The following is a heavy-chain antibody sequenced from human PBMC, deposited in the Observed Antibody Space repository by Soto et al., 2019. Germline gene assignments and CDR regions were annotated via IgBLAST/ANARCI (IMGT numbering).Heavy chain of an antibody. D-gene: IGHD6-13*01. CDR2: IYHSGST. CDR3: ARHPGSSWYAKNYYYYGMDV. Sequence: SETLSLTCAVSGGSISSGGYSWSWIRQPPGKGLEWIGYIYHSGSTYYNPSLKSRVTISVDTSKNQFSLKLSSVTAADTAVYYCARHPGSSWYAKNYYYYGMDVWGQGTTVNVSS. V-gene: IGHV4-30-2*01. CDR1: GGSISSGGYS. J-gene: IGHJ6*02.